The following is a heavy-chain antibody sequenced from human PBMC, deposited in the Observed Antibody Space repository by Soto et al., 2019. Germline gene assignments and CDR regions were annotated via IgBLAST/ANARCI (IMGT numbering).Heavy chain of an antibody. D-gene: IGHD6-13*01. V-gene: IGHV1-69*13. CDR2: IIPIFGTA. J-gene: IGHJ6*02. Sequence: GASVKVSCKASGGTFSSYAISWVRQAPGQGLEWMGGIIPIFGTANYAQKFQGRVTITADESTSTAYMELSSLRSEDTAVYYCARLPAAGTGGVYYGMDVWGQGTTVTVSS. CDR3: ARLPAAGTGGVYYGMDV. CDR1: GGTFSSYA.